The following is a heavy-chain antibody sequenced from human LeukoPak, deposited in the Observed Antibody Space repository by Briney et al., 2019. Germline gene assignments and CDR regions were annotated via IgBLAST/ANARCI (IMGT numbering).Heavy chain of an antibody. CDR3: VREDSVNFPDAFDI. Sequence: GGSLRLSCAASAYXFSTYWMHWVRQAPGKGLVWVSRINSDGSSTRYADSVKGRFTISRDNTKNTLYLQMNSLRAEDTAVYYCVREDSVNFPDAFDIWGQGTMVTVSS. J-gene: IGHJ3*02. D-gene: IGHD5/OR15-5a*01. CDR1: AYXFSTYW. CDR2: INSDGSST. V-gene: IGHV3-74*01.